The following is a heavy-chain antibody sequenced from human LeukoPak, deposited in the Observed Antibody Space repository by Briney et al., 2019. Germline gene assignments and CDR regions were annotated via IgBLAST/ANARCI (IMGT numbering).Heavy chain of an antibody. Sequence: GGSLRLSCAASGFTFSSYWMHWVRQAPGKGLVWVSRINSDGSSTSYADSVKGRFTISRDNAKNTQYLQMNSLRAEDTAVYYCARVQGSSSCPTYWGQGTLVTVSS. CDR2: INSDGSST. CDR1: GFTFSSYW. D-gene: IGHD6-13*01. J-gene: IGHJ4*02. V-gene: IGHV3-74*01. CDR3: ARVQGSSSCPTY.